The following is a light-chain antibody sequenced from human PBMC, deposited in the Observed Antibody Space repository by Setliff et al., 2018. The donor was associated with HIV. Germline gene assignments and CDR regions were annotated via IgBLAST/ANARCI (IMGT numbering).Light chain of an antibody. CDR2: DVS. V-gene: IGLV2-14*02. J-gene: IGLJ2*01. Sequence: LTQPASVSGSPGQSITISCTGSSSDVGSYDHVSWYQQHPGKVPKLLIFDVSKRPSGVSSRFSGSKSGDTASLTISSLQTEDEADYYCSSYTRNSPVVFGGGTKVTVL. CDR3: SSYTRNSPVV. CDR1: SSDVGSYDH.